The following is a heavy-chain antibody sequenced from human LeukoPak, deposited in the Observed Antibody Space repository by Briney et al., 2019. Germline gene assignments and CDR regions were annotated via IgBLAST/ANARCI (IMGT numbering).Heavy chain of an antibody. J-gene: IGHJ4*02. V-gene: IGHV3-11*05. Sequence: GGSLRLSCAASGFTFSDYYMSWIRQAPGKGLEWVSYISHSTTYTSYADSVKGRFSISRDNAKNSLYLQMYSLRVEDTAVYYCVGGMRLRRNFDYWGQGTLVTVSS. D-gene: IGHD6-25*01. CDR3: VGGMRLRRNFDY. CDR1: GFTFSDYY. CDR2: ISHSTTYT.